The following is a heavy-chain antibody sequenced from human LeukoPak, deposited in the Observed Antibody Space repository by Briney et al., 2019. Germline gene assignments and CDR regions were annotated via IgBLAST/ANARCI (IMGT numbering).Heavy chain of an antibody. CDR3: ARGGFWSGGGYGMDV. Sequence: GGSLRLSCAASGFTFSNYDMHWVRQVTGKGLEWVSGIGTAGDTYYPGSVKGRFTISRENAKNSFYLQMNSLTAGDTAVYYCARGGFWSGGGYGMDVWGQGTTVAVSS. CDR1: GFTFSNYD. CDR2: IGTAGDT. V-gene: IGHV3-13*01. J-gene: IGHJ6*02. D-gene: IGHD3-10*01.